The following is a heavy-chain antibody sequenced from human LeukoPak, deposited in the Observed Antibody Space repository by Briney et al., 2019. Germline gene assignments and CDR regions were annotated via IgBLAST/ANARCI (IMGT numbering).Heavy chain of an antibody. J-gene: IGHJ1*01. V-gene: IGHV4-59*01. Sequence: SETLSLTCTVSGVSISSYYWSWIRQPPGKGLEWIGYIYYSGSTNYNPSLKSRVTISVDTSKNQFSLKLSSVTAADTAVYYCATGSGGSFEYFQHWGQGTLVTVSS. D-gene: IGHD2-15*01. CDR3: ATGSGGSFEYFQH. CDR2: IYYSGST. CDR1: GVSISSYY.